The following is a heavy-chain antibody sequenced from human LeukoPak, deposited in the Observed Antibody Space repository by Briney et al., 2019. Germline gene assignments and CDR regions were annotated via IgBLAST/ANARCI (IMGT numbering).Heavy chain of an antibody. CDR2: IGYDGRNK. J-gene: IGHJ4*02. V-gene: IGHV3-30*02. CDR3: AKDNAYYYADY. D-gene: IGHD3-10*01. Sequence: GGSLRLSCAASGFTFSSYGIHWVRQAPGKGLEWVTFIGYDGRNKYYADSVMGRFTISRDNSKNTLYLQMNSLRAEDTAVYYCAKDNAYYYADYWGQGTLVTVSS. CDR1: GFTFSSYG.